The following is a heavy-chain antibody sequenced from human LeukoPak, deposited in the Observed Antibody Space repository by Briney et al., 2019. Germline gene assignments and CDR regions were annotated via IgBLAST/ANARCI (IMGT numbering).Heavy chain of an antibody. D-gene: IGHD3-22*01. CDR3: ASPYDSSGHVGDDAFDI. V-gene: IGHV1-69*01. Sequence: ASVKVSCKASGGTFSSYAISWVRQAPGQGLEWMGGIIPIFGTANYAQKFQGRVTITADESTSTAYMELSSLRSEDTAVYYCASPYDSSGHVGDDAFDIWGQGTMVTVSP. CDR2: IIPIFGTA. J-gene: IGHJ3*02. CDR1: GGTFSSYA.